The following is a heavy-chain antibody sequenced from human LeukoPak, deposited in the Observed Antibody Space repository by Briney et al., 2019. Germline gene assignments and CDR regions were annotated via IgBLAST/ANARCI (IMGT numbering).Heavy chain of an antibody. D-gene: IGHD1-26*01. CDR3: ASSGSYSKRGFDY. Sequence: PGGSLRLSCAASGFTFSNYALHWVRQAPGKGLEYVSAISSNGGSTYYANSVKGRFTISRDNSKNTLYLQMGSLRAEDMAVYYCASSGSYSKRGFDYWGQGTLVTVSS. CDR2: ISSNGGST. CDR1: GFTFSNYA. V-gene: IGHV3-64*01. J-gene: IGHJ4*02.